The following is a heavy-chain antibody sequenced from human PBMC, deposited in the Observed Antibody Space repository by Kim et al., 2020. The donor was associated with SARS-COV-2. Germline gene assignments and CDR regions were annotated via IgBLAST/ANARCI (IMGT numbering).Heavy chain of an antibody. CDR3: ARGGAVDELGYFDP. V-gene: IGHV4-59*01. CDR1: GGSMSSFY. CDR2: VYSSGST. Sequence: SETLSLTCTVSGGSMSSFYWTWMRLSPGKGLEWIGYVYSSGSTNSNPALKSRVTMSVDTSKKQFSLHLHYVTPADTAVYYCARGGAVDELGYFDPWGQGAQVTVSA. J-gene: IGHJ5*02. D-gene: IGHD2-15*01.